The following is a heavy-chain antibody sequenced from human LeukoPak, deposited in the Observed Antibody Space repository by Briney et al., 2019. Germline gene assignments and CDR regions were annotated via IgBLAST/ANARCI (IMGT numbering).Heavy chain of an antibody. CDR2: ISAYNGNT. V-gene: IGHV1-18*01. CDR3: ARDFYDTSGYYAFDY. D-gene: IGHD3-22*01. CDR1: GYTFTSYG. Sequence: ASVKVSCKASGYTFTSYGISWVRQAPGQGLEWMGWISAYNGNTNYAQKLQGRVTMITDTSTSTAYMEVRSLRSDDTAVYYCARDFYDTSGYYAFDYWGQGTLVTVSS. J-gene: IGHJ4*02.